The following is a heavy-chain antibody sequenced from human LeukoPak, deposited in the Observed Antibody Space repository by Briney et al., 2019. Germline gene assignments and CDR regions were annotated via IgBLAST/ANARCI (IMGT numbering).Heavy chain of an antibody. CDR3: ARDRGYSYGSTNFDY. V-gene: IGHV3-7*01. J-gene: IGHJ4*02. CDR2: IKQDGSEK. D-gene: IGHD5-18*01. Sequence: GGSLRLSCAASGFTFSSYWMSWVRQAPGKGLEWVANIKQDGSEKYYVDSVKGRFTISRDNAKNSLYLQMNSLRAEDTAVYYCARDRGYSYGSTNFDYWGQGTLVTVSS. CDR1: GFTFSSYW.